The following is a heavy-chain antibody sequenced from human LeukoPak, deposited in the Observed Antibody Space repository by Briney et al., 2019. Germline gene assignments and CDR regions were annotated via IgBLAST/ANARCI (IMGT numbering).Heavy chain of an antibody. J-gene: IGHJ4*02. CDR1: GYTFTGYY. CDR3: ARVEYYDYVWGSYRCFDY. V-gene: IGHV1-2*02. CDR2: INPNSGGT. D-gene: IGHD3-16*02. Sequence: ASVKVSCKASGYTFTGYYMHWVRQAPGQGLEWMGWINPNSGGTNYAQKFQGRVTMTRDTSISTAYMELSRLRSDDTAVYYCARVEYYDYVWGSYRCFDYWGQGTLVTVSS.